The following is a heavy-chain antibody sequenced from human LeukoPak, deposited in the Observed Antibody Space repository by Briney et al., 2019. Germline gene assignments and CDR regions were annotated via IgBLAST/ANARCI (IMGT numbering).Heavy chain of an antibody. Sequence: PSETLSLTCTVSGGSISSYYWSWIRQPPGKGLEWIGYIYYSGSTNYNPSLKSRVTISVDTSKNQFSLKLSSVTAADTAVYYCARQTYYYGSGSYNNWFDPWGQGTLVTVSS. CDR3: ARQTYYYGSGSYNNWFDP. CDR2: IYYSGST. CDR1: GGSISSYY. J-gene: IGHJ5*02. D-gene: IGHD3-10*01. V-gene: IGHV4-59*08.